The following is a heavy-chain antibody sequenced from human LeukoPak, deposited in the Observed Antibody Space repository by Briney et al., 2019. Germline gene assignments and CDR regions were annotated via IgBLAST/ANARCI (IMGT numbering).Heavy chain of an antibody. D-gene: IGHD4-17*01. Sequence: GGSLRLSCAASGFTFSTYWMSWLRLAPGKGLEWVAYIRQDGSDEYYVNSVKGRFTISRDNARNLLYLQMGSLRVEDTAVYYCARDLDYGWGFLDYWGQGTLVTVSS. CDR2: IRQDGSDE. CDR3: ARDLDYGWGFLDY. J-gene: IGHJ4*02. CDR1: GFTFSTYW. V-gene: IGHV3-7*01.